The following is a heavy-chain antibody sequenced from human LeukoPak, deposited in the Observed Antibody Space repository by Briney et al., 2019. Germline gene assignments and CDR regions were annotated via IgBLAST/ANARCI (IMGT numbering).Heavy chain of an antibody. CDR2: LKSKTDGGTT. J-gene: IGHJ4*02. D-gene: IGHD3-10*01. Sequence: GGPLSLSCAASGFTFSNVWVSCVRQSPGQGGEGVGRLKSKTDGGTTDYAAPVKGRFPIPRYDPKSRLYLQMNSLKTGDTAVYYCSTSKTMVRGFIDYWGRGTLVTVS. CDR3: STSKTMVRGFIDY. V-gene: IGHV3-15*01. CDR1: GFTFSNVW.